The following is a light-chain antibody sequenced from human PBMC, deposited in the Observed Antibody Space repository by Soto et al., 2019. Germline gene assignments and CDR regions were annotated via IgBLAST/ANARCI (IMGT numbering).Light chain of an antibody. CDR3: QQRLNWPPG. V-gene: IGKV3-11*01. CDR1: QSVSSD. Sequence: EIVMTHSPATLSVSPCERAALSSRASQSVSSDLAWYHQKPGQAPRLLIYDASNRATGVPARFSGSGSGTDFTLTISDLEPADFGLYYCQQRLNWPPGFGQGTKVDI. J-gene: IGKJ1*01. CDR2: DAS.